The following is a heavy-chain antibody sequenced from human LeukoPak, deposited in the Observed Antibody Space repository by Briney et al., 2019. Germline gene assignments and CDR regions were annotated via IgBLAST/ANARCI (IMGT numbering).Heavy chain of an antibody. Sequence: GGSLRLSCAASGFTFSSYAMRWVRQAPGRGLEWVSAISGRGGCTYYAHSVKGRFTISRDNSKHTLYLQMNSLRAEDTSVYYCAKFPPPRLYYFDDWGQGTLVTVSS. J-gene: IGHJ4*02. CDR2: ISGRGGCT. V-gene: IGHV3-23*01. CDR3: AKFPPPRLYYFDD. CDR1: GFTFSSYA. D-gene: IGHD2/OR15-2a*01.